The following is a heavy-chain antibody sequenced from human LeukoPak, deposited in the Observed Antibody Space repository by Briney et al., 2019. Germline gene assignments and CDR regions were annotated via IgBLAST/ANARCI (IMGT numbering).Heavy chain of an antibody. CDR2: TYYSGST. Sequence: SETLSLTCTVSGGSISSYYWSWIRQPPGKGLEWTGYTYYSGSTNYNPSLKSRVTISVDTSKNLFSLKLSSVTAADTAVYYCARVVAVADTDWFDPWGQGTLVTVSS. CDR3: ARVVAVADTDWFDP. D-gene: IGHD6-19*01. CDR1: GGSISSYY. J-gene: IGHJ5*02. V-gene: IGHV4-59*01.